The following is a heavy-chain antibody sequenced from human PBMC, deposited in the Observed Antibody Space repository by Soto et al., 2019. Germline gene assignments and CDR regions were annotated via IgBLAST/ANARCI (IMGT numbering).Heavy chain of an antibody. CDR2: IIPISGTT. CDR3: ARVRCFNGLCHTADYGMDV. V-gene: IGHV1-69*13. J-gene: IGHJ6*02. Sequence: SVKVSCKASGYTFTGNYIHWVRQAPGQGLEWMGGIIPISGTTNYAQKFQGRVAITADESTDTVYMELSRLRSEDTAVYFCARVRCFNGLCHTADYGMDVWGQGTTVTVSS. CDR1: GYTFTGNY. D-gene: IGHD2-8*01.